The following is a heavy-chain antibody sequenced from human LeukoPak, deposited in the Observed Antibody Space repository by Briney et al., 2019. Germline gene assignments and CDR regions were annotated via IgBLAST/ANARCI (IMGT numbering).Heavy chain of an antibody. CDR2: IYYSGST. CDR3: ARLIGSYDSSGYFKYNAFDI. J-gene: IGHJ3*02. D-gene: IGHD3-22*01. CDR1: GGSISSYY. V-gene: IGHV4-59*01. Sequence: SETLSLTCTVSGGSISSYYWSWIRQPPGKGLEWIGYIYYSGSTNYNPSLKSRVTISVDTSKNQFSLKLSSVTAADTAVYYCARLIGSYDSSGYFKYNAFDIWGQGTMVPVSS.